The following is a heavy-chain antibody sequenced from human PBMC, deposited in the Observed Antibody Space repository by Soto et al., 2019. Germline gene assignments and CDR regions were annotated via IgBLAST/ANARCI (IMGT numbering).Heavy chain of an antibody. Sequence: QLQLQASGPGLVKPSETLSLTCTVSGGSISSSSYYWGWIRQPPGKGLEWIGSIYYSGSTYYNPSLKSRFTISVERSMNQFSLKLSSVIAADTAVYYCARHDVGQGRFLEWEGFGDFDYWGQGTLVTVSS. J-gene: IGHJ4*02. CDR3: ARHDVGQGRFLEWEGFGDFDY. D-gene: IGHD3-3*01. CDR2: IYYSGST. CDR1: GGSISSSSYY. V-gene: IGHV4-39*01.